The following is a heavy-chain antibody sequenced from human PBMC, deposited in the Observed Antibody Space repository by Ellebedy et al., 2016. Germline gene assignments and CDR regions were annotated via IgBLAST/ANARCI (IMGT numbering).Heavy chain of an antibody. CDR1: GGSISSYY. J-gene: IGHJ4*02. D-gene: IGHD6-6*01. V-gene: IGHV4-59*12. CDR3: ARDLGRGGSSIVDY. Sequence: SETLSLTCTVSGGSISSYYWSWIRQPPGKGLEWIGYIYYSGSTNYNPSLKSRVTISVDKSKNQFSLKLSSVTAADTAVYYCARDLGRGGSSIVDYWGQGTLVTVSS. CDR2: IYYSGST.